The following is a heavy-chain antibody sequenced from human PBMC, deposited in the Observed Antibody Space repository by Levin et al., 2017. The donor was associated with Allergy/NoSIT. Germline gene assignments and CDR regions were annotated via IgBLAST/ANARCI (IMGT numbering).Heavy chain of an antibody. V-gene: IGHV3-20*04. CDR3: ARDKGIAVAGGFDY. D-gene: IGHD6-19*01. CDR2: INWKGGRT. CDR1: GFTFDDYG. J-gene: IGHJ4*02. Sequence: ETLSLTCAASGFTFDDYGMNWVRQAPGKGLEWVSGINWKGGRTGYADSVKGRFTISRDNAKNSLYLHMNSLRAEDTALYYCARDKGIAVAGGFDYWGQGTLVTVSS.